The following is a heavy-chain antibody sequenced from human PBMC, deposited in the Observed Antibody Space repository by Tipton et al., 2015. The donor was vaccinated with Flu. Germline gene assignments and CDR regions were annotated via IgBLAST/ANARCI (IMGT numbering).Heavy chain of an antibody. D-gene: IGHD2-15*01. Sequence: GSLRLSCAASGFIFGNYWMHWVRQAPEKGLEWVANINEDGSVHYYADSVKGRFTISRDNSKNTLYLQMNSLRAEDTAVYYCAKSGMNTPLYYFDYWGQGTLVTVSS. V-gene: IGHV3-7*01. CDR1: GFIFGNYW. CDR2: INEDGSVH. J-gene: IGHJ4*02. CDR3: AKSGMNTPLYYFDY.